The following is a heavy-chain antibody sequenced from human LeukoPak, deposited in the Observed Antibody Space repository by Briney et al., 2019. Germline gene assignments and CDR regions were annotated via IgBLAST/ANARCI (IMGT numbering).Heavy chain of an antibody. V-gene: IGHV3-21*01. CDR3: ARSLWYDSSGYYYGIFDY. Sequence: GGSLRLSCAASVFTFSSYSMNWVRQAPGKGLEWVSSISSSSSYIYYADSVKGRFTISRDNAKNSLYLQMNSLRAEDTAVYYCARSLWYDSSGYYYGIFDYWGQGTLVTVSS. D-gene: IGHD3-22*01. CDR2: ISSSSSYI. CDR1: VFTFSSYS. J-gene: IGHJ4*02.